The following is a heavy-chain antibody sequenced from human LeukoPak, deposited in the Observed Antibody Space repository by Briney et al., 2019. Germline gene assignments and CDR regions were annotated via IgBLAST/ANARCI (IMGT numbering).Heavy chain of an antibody. CDR2: ISSSSSYI. J-gene: IGHJ4*02. Sequence: GGSLRLSCAASGFTFSSYSMNWVRQAPGKGLEWVSSISSSSSYIYYADSVKGRFTISRDNAKNSLYLQMNSLRAEDTAVYYCARGALWFGELSVDYWGQGTLVTVSS. CDR1: GFTFSSYS. V-gene: IGHV3-21*04. CDR3: ARGALWFGELSVDY. D-gene: IGHD3-10*01.